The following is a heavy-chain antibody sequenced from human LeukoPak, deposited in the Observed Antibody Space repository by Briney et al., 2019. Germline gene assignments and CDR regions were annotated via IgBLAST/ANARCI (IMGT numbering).Heavy chain of an antibody. V-gene: IGHV3-23*01. CDR2: IRGNGET. J-gene: IGHJ4*02. Sequence: GGSPRFSCAAAGLSFSSFAMSWLGQGPPLGLNCVSSIRGNGETFYADSVKGRFTLSSDSSRNTVYFQLNNLRVEDTAIYYCAKASWVSSTDAVRWGQGTLVTVSS. CDR1: GLSFSSFA. CDR3: AKASWVSSTDAVR. D-gene: IGHD3-16*01.